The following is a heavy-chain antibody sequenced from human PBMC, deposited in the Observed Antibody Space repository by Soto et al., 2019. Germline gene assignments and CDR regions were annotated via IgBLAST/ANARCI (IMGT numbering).Heavy chain of an antibody. CDR3: ARFGRNMVRGVIIYYFDY. D-gene: IGHD3-10*01. Sequence: PSETLSLTCPFSGFSISSYYWSWIRQPPGKGLEWIGYIYYSGSTNYNPSLKSRVTISVDTSKNQFSLKLSSVTAADTAVYYCARFGRNMVRGVIIYYFDYWGQGTLVTVSS. CDR1: GFSISSYY. CDR2: IYYSGST. V-gene: IGHV4-59*01. J-gene: IGHJ4*02.